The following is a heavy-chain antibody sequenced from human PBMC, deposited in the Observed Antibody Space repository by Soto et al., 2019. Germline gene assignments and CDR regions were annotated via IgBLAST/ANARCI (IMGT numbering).Heavy chain of an antibody. J-gene: IGHJ4*02. CDR1: GFAFNNYW. Sequence: EVQLVESGEAFVRPGESLRLYCTASGFAFNNYWMNWVRQAPGKGLEWVAIIKKDGSETYYVDSVKGRFTISRDNAKNSLYLQMSSLRVEDTAVYYSAGGAGWLIDYWGQGTLVTVSP. CDR3: AGGAGWLIDY. V-gene: IGHV3-7*04. D-gene: IGHD6-19*01. CDR2: IKKDGSET.